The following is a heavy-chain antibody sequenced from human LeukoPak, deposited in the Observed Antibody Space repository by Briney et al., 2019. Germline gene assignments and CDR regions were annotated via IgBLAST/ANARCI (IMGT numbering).Heavy chain of an antibody. D-gene: IGHD6-19*01. J-gene: IGHJ1*01. CDR2: ISKNGENT. V-gene: IGHV3-64*01. Sequence: GGSLRLSWAASGFTLSSYSVHWVRQAPGEGLECVSAISKNGENTYYANSVKGRFTISRDISKNTLYLQMGSLRPEDMAVYYCARVDSGSACASWGQGILVTVSS. CDR3: ARVDSGSACAS. CDR1: GFTLSSYS.